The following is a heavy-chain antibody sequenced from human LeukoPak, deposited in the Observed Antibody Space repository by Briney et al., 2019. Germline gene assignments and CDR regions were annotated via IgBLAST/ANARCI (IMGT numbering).Heavy chain of an antibody. J-gene: IGHJ5*02. V-gene: IGHV4-34*01. Sequence: PSETLSLTCAVYGGSFSGYYWNWIRQPPGKGLQWIGEINHSGSTNYNPSLKSRVTISVDTSKSQFSLKLSSVTAADTAVYYCARGVRYSKRMVRFDPWGQGTRVSVSS. CDR3: ARGVRYSKRMVRFDP. CDR2: INHSGST. D-gene: IGHD4-11*01. CDR1: GGSFSGYY.